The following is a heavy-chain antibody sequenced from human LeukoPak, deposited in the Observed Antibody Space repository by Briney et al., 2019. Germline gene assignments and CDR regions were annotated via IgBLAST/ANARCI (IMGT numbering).Heavy chain of an antibody. J-gene: IGHJ4*02. CDR1: GFTFSSYA. D-gene: IGHD6-19*01. CDR2: ISYNGGGT. V-gene: IGHV3-23*01. Sequence: GGSLRLSCAASGFTFSSYAMSWVRQAPGKGLEWVSGISYNGGGTDYADSVKGRFTVFRDHTRNTLYLQMNSLRAEDTAVYFCARDAARYSRGWYYDYWGQGTLVTVSA. CDR3: ARDAARYSRGWYYDY.